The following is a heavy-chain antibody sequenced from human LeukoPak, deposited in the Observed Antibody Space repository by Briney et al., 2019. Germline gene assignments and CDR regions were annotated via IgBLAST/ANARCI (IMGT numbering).Heavy chain of an antibody. Sequence: PGGSLRLSCAASGYSFTAYGMGWVRQAPGKGPEWVAAISFNTRYPGSVKGRFTISRDNSKNTLYLQMNNLRAEDTAVYYCVKGHTDYYFTIDSWGQGTLVTVSS. V-gene: IGHV3-23*01. D-gene: IGHD2/OR15-2a*01. CDR2: ISFNT. CDR3: VKGHTDYYFTIDS. J-gene: IGHJ4*02. CDR1: GYSFTAYG.